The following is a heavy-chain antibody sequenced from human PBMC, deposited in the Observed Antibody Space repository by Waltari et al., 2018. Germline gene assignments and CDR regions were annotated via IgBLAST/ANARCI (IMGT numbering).Heavy chain of an antibody. CDR3: ARDVSPRDILTYYDVLDV. Sequence: EVQLVESGGGLGQAWESLRLSCGASGFNFSRYWLRWVRQAPGKGLEWVANIRRDGSVKHYLESVEGRFTISRDNAKNSLYLQMSSLRVEDTAVYYCARDVSPRDILTYYDVLDVWGQGTMVTVSS. D-gene: IGHD3-9*01. J-gene: IGHJ3*01. CDR2: IRRDGSVK. V-gene: IGHV3-7*01. CDR1: GFNFSRYW.